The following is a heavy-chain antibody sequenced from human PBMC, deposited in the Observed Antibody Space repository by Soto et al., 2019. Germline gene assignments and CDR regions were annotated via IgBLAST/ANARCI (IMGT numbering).Heavy chain of an antibody. V-gene: IGHV3-21*01. CDR2: ISSANAYI. Sequence: PGGSLRLSCVASGFTFNSYSMNWVRQAPGKGLEWVSSISSANAYIYYADSVKGRFTISRDNARNSLYLQMDSLRDEDTAVYYCARDRRGGGGDASLFDPWGQGTLVTVSS. J-gene: IGHJ5*02. CDR3: ARDRRGGGGDASLFDP. CDR1: GFTFNSYS. D-gene: IGHD2-21*02.